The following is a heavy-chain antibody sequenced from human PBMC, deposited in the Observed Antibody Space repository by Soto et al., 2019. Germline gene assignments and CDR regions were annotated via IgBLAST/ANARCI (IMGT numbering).Heavy chain of an antibody. CDR2: ISSGGDTI. D-gene: IGHD3-3*01. Sequence: GGSLRLSCTVSGFTFSPYSMNWVRQAPGKGLEWISYISSGGDTIYYADSVRGRFTVSRDNTKNSLYLQMDSLRDEDTAVYYCAKDRSTIYGVVTPIDYWGQGTLVTVSS. V-gene: IGHV3-48*02. CDR3: AKDRSTIYGVVTPIDY. CDR1: GFTFSPYS. J-gene: IGHJ4*02.